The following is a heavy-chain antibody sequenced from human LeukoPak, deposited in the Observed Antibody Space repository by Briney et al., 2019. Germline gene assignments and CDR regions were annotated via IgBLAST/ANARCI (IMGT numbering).Heavy chain of an antibody. J-gene: IGHJ4*02. CDR2: IYHSGST. CDR1: GGSFSNYY. D-gene: IGHD4-17*01. CDR3: ASFSGEGGYFGY. Sequence: SETLSLTCAVYGGSFSNYYWSWIRQPPGKGLEWIGEIYHSGSTNYNPSLKSRVTISVDTSKNQFSLKLSSVTAADTAVYYCASFSGEGGYFGYWGQGTLVTVSS. V-gene: IGHV4-34*01.